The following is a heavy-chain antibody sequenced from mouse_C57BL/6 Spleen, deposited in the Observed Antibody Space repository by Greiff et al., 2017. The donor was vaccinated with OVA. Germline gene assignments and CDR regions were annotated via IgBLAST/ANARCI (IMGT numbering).Heavy chain of an antibody. J-gene: IGHJ2*01. CDR1: GYTFTSYW. Sequence: QVQLQQPGAELVMPGASVKLSCKASGYTFTSYWMHWVKQRPGQGLEWIGEIDPSDSYTNYNQKFKGKSTLTVDKSSSTTYMQLSSLTSEDSAVYYCARRDFDYWGQGTTLTVSS. V-gene: IGHV1-69*01. CDR3: ARRDFDY. CDR2: IDPSDSYT.